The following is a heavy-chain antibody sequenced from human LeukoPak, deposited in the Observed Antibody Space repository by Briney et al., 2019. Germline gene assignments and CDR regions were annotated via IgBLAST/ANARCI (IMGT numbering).Heavy chain of an antibody. D-gene: IGHD3-9*01. Sequence: YPGGSLRLSCAASGFTFSSYGMHWVRQAPGKGLEWVAVISYDGSNKYYADSVKGRFTISRDNSKNTLYLQMNSLRAEDTAVYYCAKVATGILTGSMDVWGQGTTVTVSS. CDR3: AKVATGILTGSMDV. CDR1: GFTFSSYG. V-gene: IGHV3-30*18. J-gene: IGHJ6*02. CDR2: ISYDGSNK.